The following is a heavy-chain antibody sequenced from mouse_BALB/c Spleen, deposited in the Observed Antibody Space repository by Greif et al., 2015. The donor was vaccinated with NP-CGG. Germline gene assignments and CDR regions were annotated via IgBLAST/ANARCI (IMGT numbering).Heavy chain of an antibody. CDR2: IRNKANGYTT. CDR3: ARDIDDYGNYYAMDY. J-gene: IGHJ4*01. D-gene: IGHD2-4*01. Sequence: EVKVVESGGGLVQPGGSLRLSCATSGFTFTDYYMSWVRQPPGKALEWLGFIRNKANGYTTEYSASVKGRFTISRDNSQSILYLQMNTLRAEDSATYYCARDIDDYGNYYAMDYWGQGTSVTVSS. CDR1: GFTFTDYY. V-gene: IGHV7-3*02.